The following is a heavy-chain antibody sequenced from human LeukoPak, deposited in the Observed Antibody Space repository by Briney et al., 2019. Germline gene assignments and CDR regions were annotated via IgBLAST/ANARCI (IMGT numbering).Heavy chain of an antibody. Sequence: GGSLRLSCAASGFTCSSYSMNWVRQAPGKGLEWVSSISSSSSYIYYAYSMKGRFTISRDNAKNSLYLQMNSLRAEDTAVYYCARDDYGGLDYWGQGTLVTVSS. CDR3: ARDDYGGLDY. CDR1: GFTCSSYS. J-gene: IGHJ4*02. D-gene: IGHD4-23*01. V-gene: IGHV3-21*01. CDR2: ISSSSSYI.